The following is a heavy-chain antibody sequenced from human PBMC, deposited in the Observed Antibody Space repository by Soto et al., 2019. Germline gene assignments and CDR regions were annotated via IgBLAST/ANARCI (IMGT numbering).Heavy chain of an antibody. V-gene: IGHV3-23*01. J-gene: IGHJ4*02. D-gene: IGHD3-10*01. CDR2: ISGSGGST. CDR1: GFTFSSYA. Sequence: EVPLLESGGGLVQPGGSLRLSCAASGFTFSSYAMSWVRQAPGKGLEWVSAISGSGGSTYYADSVKGRFTISRDNSKNTLYLQMNSLRAEDTAVYYCAKDWKLWFGESPFDYWGQGTLVTVSS. CDR3: AKDWKLWFGESPFDY.